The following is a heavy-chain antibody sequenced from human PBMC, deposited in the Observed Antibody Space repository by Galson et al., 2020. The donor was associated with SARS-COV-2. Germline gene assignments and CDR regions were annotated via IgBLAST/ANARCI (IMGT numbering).Heavy chain of an antibody. CDR1: GYTFTSYY. CDR3: ARDIVVVPAAMEGGSYYYYGMDV. D-gene: IGHD2-2*01. J-gene: IGHJ6*02. CDR2: INPSGGST. Sequence: ASVKVSCKASGYTFTSYYMHWVRQAPGQGLEWMGIINPSGGSTSYAQKFQGRVTMTRDTSTSTVYMELSSLRSEDTAVYYCARDIVVVPAAMEGGSYYYYGMDVCGQGTTVTVSS. V-gene: IGHV1-46*01.